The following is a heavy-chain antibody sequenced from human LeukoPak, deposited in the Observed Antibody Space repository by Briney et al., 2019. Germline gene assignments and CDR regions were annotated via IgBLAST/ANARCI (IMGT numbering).Heavy chain of an antibody. J-gene: IGHJ5*02. Sequence: GGSLRLSCAASGFTFSSYSMNWIRQAPGKGLDWVSSISSSSSYIYYADSVKGRFTISRDNAKNSLYLQMNSLRAEDTAVYYCAREAGFTKASSRFDPWGQGTLVTVSS. D-gene: IGHD6-13*01. CDR3: AREAGFTKASSRFDP. CDR1: GFTFSSYS. CDR2: ISSSSSYI. V-gene: IGHV3-21*01.